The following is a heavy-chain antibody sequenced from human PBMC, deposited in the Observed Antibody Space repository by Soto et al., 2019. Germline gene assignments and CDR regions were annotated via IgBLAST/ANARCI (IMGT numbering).Heavy chain of an antibody. CDR1: RYTFNSYS. CDR2: SNAYSGKT. D-gene: IGHD6-13*01. J-gene: IGHJ4*02. CDR3: ATSGSSSWYFDY. Sequence: QVQLVQSGAEVKKPGASVKVSCRASRYTFNSYSLSWVRQAPGQGLEWMGWSNAYSGKTNYAQNFQGRVTMTIDTCTNTAYMELRSPKSDDTAVYYCATSGSSSWYFDYWGQGTLVTVSS. V-gene: IGHV1-18*04.